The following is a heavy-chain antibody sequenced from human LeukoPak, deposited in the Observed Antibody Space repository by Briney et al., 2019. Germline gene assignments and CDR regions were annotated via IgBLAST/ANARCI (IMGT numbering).Heavy chain of an antibody. V-gene: IGHV1-46*01. CDR2: INPSGGST. CDR3: ARGRLGTWFGELKA. Sequence: ASVKVSCKASGYTFTSYYMHWVRQAPGQGLEWMGIINPSGGSTSYAQKFQGRVTITADKSTSTAYMELSSLRSEDTAVYYCARGRLGTWFGELKAWGQGTLVTVSS. D-gene: IGHD3-10*01. CDR1: GYTFTSYY. J-gene: IGHJ5*02.